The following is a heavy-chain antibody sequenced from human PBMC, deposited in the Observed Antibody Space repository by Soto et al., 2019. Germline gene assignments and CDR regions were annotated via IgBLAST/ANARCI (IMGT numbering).Heavy chain of an antibody. V-gene: IGHV1-69*13. CDR1: GGTFSSYA. D-gene: IGHD3-10*01. Sequence: ASVKVSCKASGGTFSSYAISWVRQAPGQGREWMGGIIPIFGTANYAQKFQGRVTITADESTSTAYMELSSLRSEDTAVYYCARDTMVRGVIIDYYYGMDVWGQGXTVTVSS. CDR3: ARDTMVRGVIIDYYYGMDV. J-gene: IGHJ6*02. CDR2: IIPIFGTA.